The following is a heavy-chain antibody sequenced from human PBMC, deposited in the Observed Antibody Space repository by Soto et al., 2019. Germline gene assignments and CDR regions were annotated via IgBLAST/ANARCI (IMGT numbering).Heavy chain of an antibody. V-gene: IGHV3-66*01. CDR3: ARDSTRPGYYYYMDV. Sequence: GGSLRLSCAASGFTVSNNYMSWVRQAPGKGLEWVSVIYSGVSTYYADSVKGRFTISRDNSKNTPYLQMNSLRAEDTAVYYCARDSTRPGYYYYMDVWGKGTTVTVSS. D-gene: IGHD1-1*01. CDR2: IYSGVST. CDR1: GFTVSNNY. J-gene: IGHJ6*03.